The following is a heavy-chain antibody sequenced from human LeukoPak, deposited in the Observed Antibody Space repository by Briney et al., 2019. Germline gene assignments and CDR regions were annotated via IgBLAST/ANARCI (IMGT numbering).Heavy chain of an antibody. CDR1: GGTFSSYT. V-gene: IGHV1-69*02. J-gene: IGHJ6*02. Sequence: SVKVSCKASGGTFSSYTISWVRQAPGQGLEWMGRIIPILGIANYAQKFQGRVTITADKSTSTAYMELSSLRSEDTAVYYCARALYCSSTSCYYYYGMDVWGQGTTVTVSS. CDR2: IIPILGIA. CDR3: ARALYCSSTSCYYYYGMDV. D-gene: IGHD2-2*01.